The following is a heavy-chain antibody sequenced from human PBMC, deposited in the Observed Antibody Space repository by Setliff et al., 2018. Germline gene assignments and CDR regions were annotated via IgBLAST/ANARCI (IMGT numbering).Heavy chain of an antibody. CDR3: ARDEVNCSGSKCYSGFDS. V-gene: IGHV4-34*01. Sequence: SETLSLTCAAYGGTFSDYHWTWIRQSPEKGLEWIGEINHRGSTNYNPSLKSRATISIDTSKDQFSLKLISMSAADTAVYYCARDEVNCSGSKCYSGFDSWGQGTLVTVSS. CDR1: GGTFSDYH. J-gene: IGHJ4*02. CDR2: INHRGST. D-gene: IGHD2-15*01.